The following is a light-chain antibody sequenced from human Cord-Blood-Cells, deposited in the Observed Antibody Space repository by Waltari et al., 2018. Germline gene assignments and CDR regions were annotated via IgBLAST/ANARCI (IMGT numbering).Light chain of an antibody. CDR1: SSDLGGYNY. V-gene: IGLV2-14*01. CDR2: DVS. Sequence: QSALTQPASVSGSPGQSITISCTGTSSDLGGYNYVSWYQQHPGKAPKLMIYDVSKRPSGVSNRFSDSKSGNTASLTISGLQAEDEADYYCSSYTSSSTPVVFGGGTKLTVL. J-gene: IGLJ2*01. CDR3: SSYTSSSTPVV.